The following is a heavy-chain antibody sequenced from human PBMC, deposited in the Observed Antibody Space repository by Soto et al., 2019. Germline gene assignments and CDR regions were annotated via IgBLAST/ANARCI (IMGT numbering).Heavy chain of an antibody. CDR2: IYSGGST. Sequence: EVQLVESGGGLVQPGGSLRLSCAASGFTVSSNYMSWVRQAPGKGLEWVSVIYSGGSTYYADSVKGRFTISRDNSKNPLYLKMNGLRAEDRAVYFCARDGDGSFDYWGQGTVVTVCS. CDR1: GFTVSSNY. CDR3: ARDGDGSFDY. D-gene: IGHD3-3*01. J-gene: IGHJ4*02. V-gene: IGHV3-66*01.